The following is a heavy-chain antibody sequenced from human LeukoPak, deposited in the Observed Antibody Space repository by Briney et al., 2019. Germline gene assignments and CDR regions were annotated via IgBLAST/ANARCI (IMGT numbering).Heavy chain of an antibody. CDR3: ARDRLMVRGVVYYYYGMDV. CDR2: ISGSGGST. V-gene: IGHV3-23*01. CDR1: GFTFSSYA. Sequence: PGGSLRLSCAASGFTFSSYAMSWVRQAPGKGLEWVSAISGSGGSTYYADSVKGRFTISRDNSKNTLYLQMNSLRAEDTAVYYCARDRLMVRGVVYYYYGMDVWGQGTTVTVSS. J-gene: IGHJ6*02. D-gene: IGHD3-10*01.